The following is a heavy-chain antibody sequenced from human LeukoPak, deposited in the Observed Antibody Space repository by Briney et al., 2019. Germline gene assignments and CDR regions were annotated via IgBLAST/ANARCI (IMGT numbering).Heavy chain of an antibody. CDR3: ARNSRILGEDY. J-gene: IGHJ4*02. D-gene: IGHD3-3*02. V-gene: IGHV4-34*01. CDR1: GGSFSGYY. Sequence: SETLSLTCAVYGGSFSGYYWSWIRQPPGKGLEWIGEINHSGSTNYNPSLKSRVTISVDTSKNQFSLKLSSVTAADTAVYYCARNSRILGEDYWGQGTLVTVSS. CDR2: INHSGST.